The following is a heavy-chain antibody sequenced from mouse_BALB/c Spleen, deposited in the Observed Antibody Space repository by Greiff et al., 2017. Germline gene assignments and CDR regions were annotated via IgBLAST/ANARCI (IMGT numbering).Heavy chain of an antibody. CDR2: ISSGGSYT. J-gene: IGHJ2*01. V-gene: IGHV5-9-3*01. CDR3: ARESFDY. CDR1: GFTFSSYA. Sequence: EVHLVESGGGLVKPGGSLKLSCAASGFTFSSYAMSWVRQTPEKRLEWVATISSGGSYTYYPDSVKGRFTISRDNAKNTLYLQMSSLRSEDTAMYYCARESFDYWGQGTTLTVSA.